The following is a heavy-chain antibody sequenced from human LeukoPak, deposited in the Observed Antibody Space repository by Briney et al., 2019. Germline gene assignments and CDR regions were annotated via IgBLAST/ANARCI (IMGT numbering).Heavy chain of an antibody. CDR2: ISSSSGNI. D-gene: IGHD1-26*01. Sequence: GGSLRLSCAASGFTFSSYSMNWARQAPGKGLEWVSYISSSSGNILYADSVKGRFTISRDNAKSSLFLQMNSLRAEDTAVYYCARDEAYSGTYAVTWGQGTLVTVSS. CDR3: ARDEAYSGTYAVT. CDR1: GFTFSSYS. V-gene: IGHV3-48*01. J-gene: IGHJ5*02.